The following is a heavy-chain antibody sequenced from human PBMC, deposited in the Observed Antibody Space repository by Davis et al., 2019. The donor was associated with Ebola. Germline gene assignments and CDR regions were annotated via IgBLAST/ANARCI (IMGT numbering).Heavy chain of an antibody. D-gene: IGHD2-2*01. Sequence: SVKVSCKASGGTFSSYAISWVRQAPGQGLEWMGRIIPILGIANYAQMFQGRVTITADKSTSTAYMELSSLRSEDTAVYYCASGYCSSTSCSQTRKGYYYYAMDVWGQGTTVTVSS. CDR3: ASGYCSSTSCSQTRKGYYYYAMDV. CDR1: GGTFSSYA. J-gene: IGHJ6*02. V-gene: IGHV1-69*04. CDR2: IIPILGIA.